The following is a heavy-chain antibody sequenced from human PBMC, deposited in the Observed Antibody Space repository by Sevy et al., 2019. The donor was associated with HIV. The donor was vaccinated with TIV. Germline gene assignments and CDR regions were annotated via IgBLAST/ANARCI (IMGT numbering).Heavy chain of an antibody. J-gene: IGHJ4*02. CDR2: IRPDGSDK. V-gene: IGHV3-7*01. Sequence: GGSLRLSCAASGFTFSPYWMTWGRQAPGKGLEWVANIRPDGSDKYYVDSVKGRFTISRDNAKNSLYLQMNSLRADDTAMYYCARGVGLDCWGQGALVTVSS. CDR3: ARGVGLDC. CDR1: GFTFSPYW. D-gene: IGHD1-26*01.